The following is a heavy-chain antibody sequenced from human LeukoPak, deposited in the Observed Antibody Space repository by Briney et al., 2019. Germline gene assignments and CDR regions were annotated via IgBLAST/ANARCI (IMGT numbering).Heavy chain of an antibody. CDR3: ARPGGYCNSTTCYTFQFFDY. CDR1: GSKFTNYW. Sequence: GESLKISCKGSGSKFTNYWIGWVRQMPGKGLEWMGIIYLGDSDTVYSPSFQGRVTISADKSINTAYLQWSDLKASDTAMYYCARPGGYCNSTTCYTFQFFDYWGQGTLVTVSS. CDR2: IYLGDSDT. J-gene: IGHJ4*02. D-gene: IGHD2-2*02. V-gene: IGHV5-51*01.